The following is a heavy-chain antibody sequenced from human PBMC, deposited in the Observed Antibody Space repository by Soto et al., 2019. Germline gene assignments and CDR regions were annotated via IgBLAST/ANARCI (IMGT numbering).Heavy chain of an antibody. CDR1: GFTFGDYA. D-gene: IGHD6-6*01. CDR3: TSPNIIAARLRTSYYYCMDV. J-gene: IGHJ6*02. V-gene: IGHV3-49*03. Sequence: GGSLRLSCTASGFTFGDYAMSWFRQAPGKGLEWVGFIRSKAYGGTTEYAASVKGRFTISRDDSKSIAYLQMNSLKTEDTAVYYCTSPNIIAARLRTSYYYCMDVWGQGTTVTVSS. CDR2: IRSKAYGGTT.